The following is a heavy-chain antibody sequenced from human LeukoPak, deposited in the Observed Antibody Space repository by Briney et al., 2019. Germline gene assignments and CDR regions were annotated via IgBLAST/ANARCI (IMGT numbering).Heavy chain of an antibody. Sequence: SETLSLTCTVSGGSISSYYWSWIRQPPGKGLKWIGYIYYSGSTNYNPSLKSRVTISVDTSKNQFSLKLSSVTAADTAVYYCARVGNYYDSSGYLDYWGQGTLVTVSS. V-gene: IGHV4-59*01. CDR1: GGSISSYY. J-gene: IGHJ4*02. CDR2: IYYSGST. CDR3: ARVGNYYDSSGYLDY. D-gene: IGHD3-22*01.